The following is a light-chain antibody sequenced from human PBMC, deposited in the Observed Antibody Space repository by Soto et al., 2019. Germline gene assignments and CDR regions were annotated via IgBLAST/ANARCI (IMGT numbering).Light chain of an antibody. Sequence: DIQMTQSPSSLTASVGDSVTITCQASQDITNYLNWYKQKPGEAPKLLIHKASNLESGVSSRFSGSGSGTEFTLTISSLQPDDSATYYCQQYDVYSPWMFGQGTKVDIK. CDR3: QQYDVYSPWM. CDR1: QDITNY. V-gene: IGKV1-5*03. J-gene: IGKJ1*01. CDR2: KAS.